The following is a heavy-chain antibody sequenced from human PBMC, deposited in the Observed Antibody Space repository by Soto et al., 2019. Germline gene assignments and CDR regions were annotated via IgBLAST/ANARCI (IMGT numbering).Heavy chain of an antibody. Sequence: PSETLSLTCAVYGGSFSGYYWSWIRQPPGKGLEWIGEINHSGSTNYNPSLKSRVTISVDTSKNQFSLKLSSVTAADTAVYYCATSYYYDSSGYPRRGDYWGQGTLVTV. J-gene: IGHJ4*02. V-gene: IGHV4-34*01. CDR3: ATSYYYDSSGYPRRGDY. CDR2: INHSGST. D-gene: IGHD3-22*01. CDR1: GGSFSGYY.